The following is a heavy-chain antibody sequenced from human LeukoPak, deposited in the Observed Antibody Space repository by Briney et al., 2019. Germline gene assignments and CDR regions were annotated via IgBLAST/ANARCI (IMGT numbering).Heavy chain of an antibody. J-gene: IGHJ4*02. CDR2: IWNDGSNR. V-gene: IGHV3-33*06. Sequence: GGSLRLSCIASGFTFSHYGMHWVRQAPGKGLEWVAVIWNDGSNRYYADSVKGRFTISRDNSKNTVYLQMNSLRAADTSVYYCAKDAQRGFDYSNSLEYWGQGTLVTVSS. D-gene: IGHD4-11*01. CDR1: GFTFSHYG. CDR3: AKDAQRGFDYSNSLEY.